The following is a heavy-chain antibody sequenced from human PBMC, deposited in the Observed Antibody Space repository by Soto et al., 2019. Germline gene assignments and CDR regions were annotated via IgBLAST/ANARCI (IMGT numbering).Heavy chain of an antibody. V-gene: IGHV1-69*01. Sequence: QVQLVQSGAEVKKPGSSVKVSCKASGGAFSSYAISWVRQAPGQGLEWMGGIIPIFGTANYAQKFQGRVTITADESTSTAYMELSSLRSEDTAVYYCASPIGYSYGRPRGMDVWGQGTTVTVSS. D-gene: IGHD5-18*01. CDR1: GGAFSSYA. CDR2: IIPIFGTA. J-gene: IGHJ6*02. CDR3: ASPIGYSYGRPRGMDV.